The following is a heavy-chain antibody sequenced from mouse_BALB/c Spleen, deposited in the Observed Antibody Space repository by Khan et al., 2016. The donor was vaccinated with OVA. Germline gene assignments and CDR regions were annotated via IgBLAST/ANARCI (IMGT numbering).Heavy chain of an antibody. CDR1: GFTFSSFG. V-gene: IGHV5-17*02. CDR3: ARSYFYGYYFDQ. J-gene: IGHJ2*01. D-gene: IGHD1-1*01. Sequence: EVELVESGGGLVQPGGSRKLSCAASGFTFSSFGMHWVRQAPEKGLDWVAYISGDSSTIYYADTVKGRFTISRDNPKNTLFLQMTSLRSEDTAMYYCARSYFYGYYFDQWGQGTTLTVSS. CDR2: ISGDSSTI.